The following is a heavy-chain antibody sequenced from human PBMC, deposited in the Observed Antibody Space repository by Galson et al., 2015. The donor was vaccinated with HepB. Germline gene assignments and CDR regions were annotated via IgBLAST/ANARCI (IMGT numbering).Heavy chain of an antibody. V-gene: IGHV5-10-1*01. CDR1: GYSFTSYW. J-gene: IGHJ6*02. Sequence: QSGAEVKKPGESLRISCTGSGYSFTSYWISWVRQMPGKGLEWMGRIDPSDSYTNYSPSFQGHVTISADKSISTAYLQWSSLKASDTAMYYCAISKRAEGIAASKIGVGMDVWGQGTTVTVSS. D-gene: IGHD6-13*01. CDR2: IDPSDSYT. CDR3: AISKRAEGIAASKIGVGMDV.